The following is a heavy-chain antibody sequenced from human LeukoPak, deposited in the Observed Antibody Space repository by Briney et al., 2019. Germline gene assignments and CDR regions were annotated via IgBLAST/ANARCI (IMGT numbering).Heavy chain of an antibody. D-gene: IGHD3-9*01. CDR2: FSGSGGST. CDR1: GFTFSSYA. V-gene: IGHV3-23*01. Sequence: GGSLRLSCAASGFTFSSYAMSWVRQAPGKGLEWVSAFSGSGGSTYYADSVKGRFTISRDNSKNTLFLQMNSLRAEDTAVYYCAKDPDILTGYPQFDPWGQGTLVTVSS. J-gene: IGHJ5*02. CDR3: AKDPDILTGYPQFDP.